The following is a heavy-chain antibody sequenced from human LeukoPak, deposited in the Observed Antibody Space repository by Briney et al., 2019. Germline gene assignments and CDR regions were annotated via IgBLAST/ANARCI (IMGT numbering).Heavy chain of an antibody. CDR1: GGSFSGYY. CDR2: INHSGST. Sequence: SETLSLTCAVYGGSFSGYYWSWIRQPPGKGLEWIGEINHSGSTNYNPSLKSRVTISVDTSKNQFSLKLSSVTAADTAVYYCARNYYYMDVWGKGTTVTVSS. J-gene: IGHJ6*03. CDR3: ARNYYYMDV. V-gene: IGHV4-34*01.